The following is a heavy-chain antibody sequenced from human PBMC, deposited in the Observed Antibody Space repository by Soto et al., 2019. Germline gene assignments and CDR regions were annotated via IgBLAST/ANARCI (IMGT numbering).Heavy chain of an antibody. CDR3: ARDTLTHSSGYSGWFDP. Sequence: QVQLVESGGGVVQPGRSLRLSCAASGFTFSSYGMHWVRQAPGKGLEWVAVIWYDGSNKDYADSVKGRFTISRDNSKNTLYLQMNSLRAEDTAVYYCARDTLTHSSGYSGWFDPWGQGTLVTVSS. J-gene: IGHJ5*02. D-gene: IGHD3-22*01. CDR2: IWYDGSNK. CDR1: GFTFSSYG. V-gene: IGHV3-33*01.